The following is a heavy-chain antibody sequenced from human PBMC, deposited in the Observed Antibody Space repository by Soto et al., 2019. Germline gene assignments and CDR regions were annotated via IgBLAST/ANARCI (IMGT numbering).Heavy chain of an antibody. CDR3: ARDLWVEPELYYYGMDV. CDR1: GESISSADYY. D-gene: IGHD1-1*01. J-gene: IGHJ6*04. CDR2: IFYSGTT. Sequence: SETLSLTCTVSGESISSADYYWSWIRQTPGKGLEWIGHIFYSGTTYYNPSLKSRLTISVDTSKNHFSLRLTSVTAADTAVYYCARDLWVEPELYYYGMDVWGKVTMVTVSS. V-gene: IGHV4-30-4*01.